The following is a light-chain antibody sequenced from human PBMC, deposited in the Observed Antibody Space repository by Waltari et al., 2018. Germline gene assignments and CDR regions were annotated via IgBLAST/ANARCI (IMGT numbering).Light chain of an antibody. CDR1: SSDVGSSNR. Sequence: QSALTQPPSVSGSPGHSVTISCTGTSSDVGSSNRVSWYQQPPGTAPNLIIYDVSSRPSGVPDRFSASKSGNTASLTISGLQAEDEADYYCSSYTSSSTVVFGGGTKLTVL. J-gene: IGLJ2*01. CDR3: SSYTSSSTVV. V-gene: IGLV2-18*02. CDR2: DVS.